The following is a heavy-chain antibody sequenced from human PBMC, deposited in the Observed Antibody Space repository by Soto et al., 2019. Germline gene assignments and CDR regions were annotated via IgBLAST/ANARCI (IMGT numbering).Heavy chain of an antibody. CDR3: ARAGIVATGLYYYGMDG. CDR1: GGTFSSYA. Sequence: QVQLVQSGAEVKKPGSSVKVSCKASGGTFSSYAISWVRQAPGQGLEWMGGIIPIFGTTNYAQKFQGRVTITADESTSTAYMELSSLRSEDTAVYYCARAGIVATGLYYYGMDGWGQGTTVTVSS. J-gene: IGHJ6*02. V-gene: IGHV1-69*01. CDR2: IIPIFGTT. D-gene: IGHD5-12*01.